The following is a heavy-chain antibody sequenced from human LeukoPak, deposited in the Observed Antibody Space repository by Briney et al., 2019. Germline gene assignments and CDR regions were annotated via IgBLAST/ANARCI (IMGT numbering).Heavy chain of an antibody. CDR3: ARNRGILGFGPRRWFDP. V-gene: IGHV1-2*02. J-gene: IGHJ5*02. D-gene: IGHD3-10*01. CDR1: GYTFTGYY. CDR2: INPNSGGT. Sequence: ASVKVSCKASGYTFTGYYMHWVRQAPGQGLEWMGWINPNSGGTNYAQKFQGRVTMTRDTSISTAYMELSRLRSDDTAVYYCARNRGILGFGPRRWFDPGGEGTLVTVPS.